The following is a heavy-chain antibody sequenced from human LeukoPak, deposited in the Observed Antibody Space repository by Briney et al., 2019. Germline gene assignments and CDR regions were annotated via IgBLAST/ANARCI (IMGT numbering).Heavy chain of an antibody. CDR1: GGSFSGYY. Sequence: LSLTCAVYGGSFSGYYWSWIRQPPGKGLEWLSYIGSSGSSIYYADSVKGRFTISRDNSRNSLYLQMNSLRAEDTAVYYCAREDSSMNYYDSSGYYYYFDYWGQGTPVTVSS. J-gene: IGHJ4*02. CDR3: AREDSSMNYYDSSGYYYYFDY. V-gene: IGHV3-11*04. D-gene: IGHD3-22*01. CDR2: IGSSGSSI.